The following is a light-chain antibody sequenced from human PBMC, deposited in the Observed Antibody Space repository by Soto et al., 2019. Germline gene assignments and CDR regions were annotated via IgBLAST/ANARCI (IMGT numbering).Light chain of an antibody. CDR1: QSVSSSY. CDR2: GAS. CDR3: QQYGSSPTWT. J-gene: IGKJ1*01. V-gene: IGKV3-20*01. Sequence: EIVLTQSPGTLSLSPGERATLSCRASQSVSSSYLAWYQQKPGQAPRLLIYGASSRATGNPDRFSGSGSGTDFTLTISRLEPEDFAVYYCQQYGSSPTWTLGQGTNVEIK.